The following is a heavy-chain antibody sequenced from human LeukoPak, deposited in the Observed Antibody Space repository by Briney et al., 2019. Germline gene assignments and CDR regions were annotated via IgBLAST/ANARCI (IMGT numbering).Heavy chain of an antibody. CDR3: AMGYKSAYSWDY. CDR2: ISSSSSYT. Sequence: GGSLRLSCAASGFTFSDYYMSWIRQAPGKGLEWVSYISSSSSYTNYADSVKGRFTISRDNAKNSLYLQMNSLRAEDTAVYYCAMGYKSAYSWDYWGQGTLVTVSS. CDR1: GFTFSDYY. D-gene: IGHD5-18*01. V-gene: IGHV3-11*06. J-gene: IGHJ4*02.